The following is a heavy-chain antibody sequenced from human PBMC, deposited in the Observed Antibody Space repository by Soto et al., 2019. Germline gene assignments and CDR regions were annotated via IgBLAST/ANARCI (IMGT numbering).Heavy chain of an antibody. CDR2: IYWDDDK. CDR3: AHVPLVRGVRYYGMDV. Sequence: QITLKESGPTLVKPTQTLTLTCTFSGFSLSTSGVGVGWTRQPPGKALEWLALIYWDDDKRLSPSLKSRLTITKATSKNQVVLTMTNMDPVDTATYYCAHVPLVRGVRYYGMDVWGQGTTVTVSS. J-gene: IGHJ6*02. V-gene: IGHV2-5*02. CDR1: GFSLSTSGVG. D-gene: IGHD3-10*01.